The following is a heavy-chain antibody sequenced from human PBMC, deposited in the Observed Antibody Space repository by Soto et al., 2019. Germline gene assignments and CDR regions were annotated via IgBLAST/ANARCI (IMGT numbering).Heavy chain of an antibody. J-gene: IGHJ6*02. CDR1: GFTFSSYW. CDR2: IKQDGSEK. Sequence: GESLRLSCAASGFTFSSYWMSWVRQAPGKGLEWVANIKQDGSEKYYVDSVKGRFTISRDNAKNSLYLQMNSLRAEDTAVYYCARFYYDSSGYLPSPYYYYYGMDVWGQGTTVNVS. V-gene: IGHV3-7*04. CDR3: ARFYYDSSGYLPSPYYYYYGMDV. D-gene: IGHD3-22*01.